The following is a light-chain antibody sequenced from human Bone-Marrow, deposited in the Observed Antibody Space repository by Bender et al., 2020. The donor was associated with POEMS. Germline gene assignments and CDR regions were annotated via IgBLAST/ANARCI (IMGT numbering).Light chain of an antibody. V-gene: IGLV2-23*02. CDR3: CSYAGSYTWV. CDR1: SSDIGSFNL. CDR2: EVT. J-gene: IGLJ3*02. Sequence: QSALTQPASVSGSPGQSITVSCTGTSSDIGSFNLVSWYQQHPGQAPRLLIYEVTERPSGVSDRFSGSKSGNTASLTISGLQAEDEADYSCCSYAGSYTWVFGRGTKVTVL.